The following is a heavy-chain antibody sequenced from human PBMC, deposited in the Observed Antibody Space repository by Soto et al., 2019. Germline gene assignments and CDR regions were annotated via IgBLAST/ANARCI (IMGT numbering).Heavy chain of an antibody. J-gene: IGHJ4*02. D-gene: IGHD2-8*01. Sequence: SETLSLTCTVSGTSISSYYWSWIRQPPGKGLEWIANIHYSGTTNYNPSLASRVTLSVDTSKNQFSLKMTSVTAADRAMYFCARYNSYAIDYWDQGTLVTVSS. CDR3: ARYNSYAIDY. V-gene: IGHV4-59*01. CDR2: IHYSGTT. CDR1: GTSISSYY.